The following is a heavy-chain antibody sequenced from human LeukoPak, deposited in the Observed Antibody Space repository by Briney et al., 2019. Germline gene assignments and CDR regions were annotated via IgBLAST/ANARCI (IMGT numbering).Heavy chain of an antibody. J-gene: IGHJ4*02. CDR2: IYNSGST. CDR3: ASSIQLWVPFDY. CDR1: GGSISSDNYY. V-gene: IGHV4-61*02. Sequence: NPSETLSLTCTVSGGSISSDNYYWSWIRQPAGKGLEWIGRIYNSGSTNYNPSLESRVSMSVDTSKNQFSLKLSSVTAADTAVYYCASSIQLWVPFDYWGQGTLVTVSS. D-gene: IGHD5-18*01.